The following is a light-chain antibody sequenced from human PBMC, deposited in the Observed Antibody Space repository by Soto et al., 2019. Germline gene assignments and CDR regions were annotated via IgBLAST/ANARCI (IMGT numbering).Light chain of an antibody. CDR1: QGIGDS. CDR3: QKYNSAVLT. Sequence: DIPMTQSPSSLSASVGDRVTITCRASQGIGDSLAWYQQKPGELPKLLIYAASTLQSGAPSRFSGSGSGTDFTLTISSLQPEDVATYYCQKYNSAVLTFGGGTKVEIK. J-gene: IGKJ4*01. CDR2: AAS. V-gene: IGKV1-27*01.